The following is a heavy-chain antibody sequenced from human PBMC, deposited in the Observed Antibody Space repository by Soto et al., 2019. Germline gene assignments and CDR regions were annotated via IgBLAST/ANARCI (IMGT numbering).Heavy chain of an antibody. CDR1: GFTFSSYS. Sequence: GGSLRLSCAASGFTFSSYSMNWVRQAPGEGLGWVSSISSSSSYIYYADSVKGRFTISRDNAKNSLYLQMNSLRAEDTAVYYCAREKFTHDAFDIWGQGTMVTVSS. J-gene: IGHJ3*02. CDR2: ISSSSSYI. CDR3: AREKFTHDAFDI. V-gene: IGHV3-21*01.